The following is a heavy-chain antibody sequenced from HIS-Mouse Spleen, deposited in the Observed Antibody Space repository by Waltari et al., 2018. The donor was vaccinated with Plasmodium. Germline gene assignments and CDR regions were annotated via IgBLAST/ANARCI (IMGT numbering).Heavy chain of an antibody. CDR3: ARGSAGDSFDI. D-gene: IGHD6-19*01. CDR1: GYTFIRYG. Sequence: QVQLVQSGAEVKKPGASVKVSCKASGYTFIRYGISWVRQAPGQGLEWMGWISAYNGNTKDAQKLQVGLNMPTDTSTSASYMELRSLRSDYTAVYYCARGSAGDSFDIWGQGTMVTVSS. V-gene: IGHV1-18*01. J-gene: IGHJ3*02. CDR2: ISAYNGNT.